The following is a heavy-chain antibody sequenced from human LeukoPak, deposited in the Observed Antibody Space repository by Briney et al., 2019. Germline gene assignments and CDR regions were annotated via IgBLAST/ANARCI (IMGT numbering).Heavy chain of an antibody. J-gene: IGHJ4*02. Sequence: GGSLRLSCAASGFTVSSNYMSWVRQAPGKGLEWVSFITSSGTSIFYADSVKGRFTISRDNAKNSLYLQMNSMRAEDTAVYYCARSTTTSLFDYWGQGTLVAVSS. D-gene: IGHD1-1*01. CDR1: GFTVSSNY. CDR3: ARSTTTSLFDY. V-gene: IGHV3-11*04. CDR2: ITSSGTSI.